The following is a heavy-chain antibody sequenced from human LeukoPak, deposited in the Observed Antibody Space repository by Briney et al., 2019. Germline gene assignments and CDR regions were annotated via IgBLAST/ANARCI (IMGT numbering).Heavy chain of an antibody. D-gene: IGHD3-10*01. CDR3: ARVYSMVRQYFDY. V-gene: IGHV4-38-2*02. CDR1: GYSVRSGYY. J-gene: IGHJ4*02. Sequence: SQTLSLTCTVSGYSVRSGYYWGWVRQSPGQGLEWIATIYHSESTHHNPSLKSRVTISVDTSKNQFSLKLSSVTAADTAVYYCARVYSMVRQYFDYWGQGTLVTVSS. CDR2: IYHSEST.